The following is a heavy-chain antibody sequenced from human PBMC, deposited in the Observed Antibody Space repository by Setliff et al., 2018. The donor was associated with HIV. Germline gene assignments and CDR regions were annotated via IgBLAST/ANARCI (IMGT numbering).Heavy chain of an antibody. D-gene: IGHD1-1*01. J-gene: IGHJ4*02. V-gene: IGHV4-34*01. CDR3: ALLDVPFIVQSTPPL. CDR2: INRSGGT. Sequence: SETLSLTCAVYNGSFNGYYWSWIRQTPGKGLEWIGEINRSGGTTYNPSLNGRVAISVDTSKNQFSLKLISLPVADTAVYYCALLDVPFIVQSTPPLWGQGTLVTAPQ. CDR1: NGSFNGYY.